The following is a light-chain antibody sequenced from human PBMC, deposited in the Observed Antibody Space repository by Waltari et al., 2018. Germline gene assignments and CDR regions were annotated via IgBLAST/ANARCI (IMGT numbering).Light chain of an antibody. CDR3: CSFAGTYTWV. Sequence: SALTQPRSVAGSPGQSVTISCTGTTSDVGGYNYVSWYQHHPGKAPKLRIFDVTQRPSGVPDRVSGSKSANTASLTISGLQAEDEAEYYCCSFAGTYTWVVGGGTKVTVL. CDR1: TSDVGGYNY. CDR2: DVT. V-gene: IGLV2-11*01. J-gene: IGLJ3*02.